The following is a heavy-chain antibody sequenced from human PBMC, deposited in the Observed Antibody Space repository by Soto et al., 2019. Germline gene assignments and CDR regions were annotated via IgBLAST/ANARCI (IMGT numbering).Heavy chain of an antibody. CDR3: ASHYDMWSGYLSPVDY. D-gene: IGHD3-3*01. Sequence: VQLVESGGDLVQRGGSLRLSCAASGYTFSDYYMSWIRQAPGKGLEWISYIDTSSTKIYYADSVKGRFTISRDNAKNSLYLEMNSLRDEDTAVYYCASHYDMWSGYLSPVDYWGQGTLVTVSS. CDR2: IDTSSTKI. CDR1: GYTFSDYY. V-gene: IGHV3-11*01. J-gene: IGHJ4*02.